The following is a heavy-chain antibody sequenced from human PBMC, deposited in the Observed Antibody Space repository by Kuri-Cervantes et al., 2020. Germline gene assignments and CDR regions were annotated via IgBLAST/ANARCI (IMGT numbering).Heavy chain of an antibody. CDR1: DGSIYSGVYY. V-gene: IGHV4-30-4*01. Sequence: SCTVSDGSIYSGVYYWTWIRQPPGKGLEWIGYTYDSANTHYNPSLKSRVSISVDTSTNQFSLRLNSVTDADTAVYYCARVASGSGYFYWGQGTLVTVSS. D-gene: IGHD3-22*01. CDR3: ARVASGSGYFY. CDR2: TYDSANT. J-gene: IGHJ4*02.